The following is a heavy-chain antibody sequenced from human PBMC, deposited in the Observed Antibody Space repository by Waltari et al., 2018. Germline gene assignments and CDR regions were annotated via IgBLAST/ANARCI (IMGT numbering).Heavy chain of an antibody. CDR3: ARVSTIFGVVIIPYAFDI. J-gene: IGHJ3*02. D-gene: IGHD3-3*01. CDR2: IIPIFGTA. V-gene: IGHV1-69*13. CDR1: GYTLTELS. Sequence: QVQLVQSGAEVKKPGASVKVSCKVSGYTLTELSMHWVRQAPGQGLEWMGGIIPIFGTANYAQKFQGRVTITADKSTSTAYMELSSLRSEDTAVYYCARVSTIFGVVIIPYAFDIWGQGTMVTVSS.